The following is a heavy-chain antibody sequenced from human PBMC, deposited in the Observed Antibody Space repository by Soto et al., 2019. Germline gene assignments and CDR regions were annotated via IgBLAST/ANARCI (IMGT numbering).Heavy chain of an antibody. Sequence: SETLSLTCTVSGASISSSYWSWIRQPPGKGLEWIGYIFHSGTTNYNPSLKSRVTISVDTSKNQFSLNLSYLTTADTAVYFCARGGNRYSRSPTVVGGFDYWGQGRLVTVSS. CDR2: IFHSGTT. CDR1: GASISSSY. J-gene: IGHJ4*02. CDR3: ARGGNRYSRSPTVVGGFDY. D-gene: IGHD5-12*01. V-gene: IGHV4-59*01.